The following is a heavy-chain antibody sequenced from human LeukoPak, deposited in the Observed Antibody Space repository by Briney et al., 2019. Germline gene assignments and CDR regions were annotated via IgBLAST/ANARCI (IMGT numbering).Heavy chain of an antibody. CDR2: IIPIFGTA. D-gene: IGHD2-2*01. V-gene: IGHV1-69*01. J-gene: IGHJ4*02. CDR3: ARDRPDIVVVPAAPWSGSYFDY. Sequence: AWVKVSCKASGGTFSSYAISWVRQAPGQGLEWMGGIIPIFGTANYAQKFQGRVTITADESTSTAYMELSSLRSEDTAVYYCARDRPDIVVVPAAPWSGSYFDYWGQGTLVTVSS. CDR1: GGTFSSYA.